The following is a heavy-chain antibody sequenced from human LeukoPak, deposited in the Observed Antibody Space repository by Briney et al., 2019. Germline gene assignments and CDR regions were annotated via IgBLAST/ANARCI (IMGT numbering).Heavy chain of an antibody. V-gene: IGHV2-5*01. CDR1: GFSLSTSGVG. CDR3: AHRLGYCSSTSCYTRWFDP. D-gene: IGHD2-2*02. J-gene: IGHJ5*02. CDR2: IYWNDDK. Sequence: SGPTLVKPTQTLTLTCTFSGFSLSTSGVGVGWIRQPPGKALEWLALIYWNDDKRYSPSLKSRLTITKDTSKNQVVLTMTNMDPVDTATYYCAHRLGYCSSTSCYTRWFDPWSQGTLVTVSS.